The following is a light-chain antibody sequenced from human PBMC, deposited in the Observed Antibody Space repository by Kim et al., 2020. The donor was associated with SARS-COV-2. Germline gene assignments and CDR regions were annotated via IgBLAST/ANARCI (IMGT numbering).Light chain of an antibody. V-gene: IGKV3-15*01. CDR2: DAS. J-gene: IGKJ3*01. CDR1: QSLNNK. CDR3: QHYSKWPFT. Sequence: ASPGERATLSCRASQSLNNKVAWYQQKPGQAPRLLIQDASTRATGIPARFSGSGSGTDFTLTISSLQSEDFAVYYCQHYSKWPFTFGPGTKVDIK.